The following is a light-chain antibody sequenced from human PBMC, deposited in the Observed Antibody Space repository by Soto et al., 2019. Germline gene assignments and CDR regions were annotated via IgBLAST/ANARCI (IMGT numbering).Light chain of an antibody. CDR3: QQYGSAPPWT. CDR1: QSVSSSY. V-gene: IGKV3-20*01. CDR2: GAA. Sequence: EIVLTQSPGTLSLSPGERATLSCRASQSVSSSYLAWYQQKPGQAPRLLIYGAASRATGIPDRFSGSGSRTDFTLTISRVEPEDFAVYYCQQYGSAPPWTFGQGTK. J-gene: IGKJ1*01.